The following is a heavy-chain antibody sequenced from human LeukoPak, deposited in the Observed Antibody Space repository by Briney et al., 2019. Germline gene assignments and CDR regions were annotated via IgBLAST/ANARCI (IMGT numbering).Heavy chain of an antibody. V-gene: IGHV3-23*01. D-gene: IGHD4-4*01. CDR3: AIPTWDYYYYGMDV. CDR2: ISGSGGST. CDR1: GFTFSSYA. J-gene: IGHJ6*02. Sequence: GGSLRLSCAASGFTFSSYAMSWVRQAPGKGLEWVPAISGSGGSTYYADSVKGRFTISRDNSKNTLYLQMNSLRAEDTAVYYCAIPTWDYYYYGMDVWGQGTTVTVSS.